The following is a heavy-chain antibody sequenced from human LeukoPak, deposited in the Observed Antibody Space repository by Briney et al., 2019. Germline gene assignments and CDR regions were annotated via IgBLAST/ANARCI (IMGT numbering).Heavy chain of an antibody. CDR3: ARGGPRFDP. J-gene: IGHJ5*02. CDR2: IYTSGST. CDR1: GGSISSGSYY. V-gene: IGHV4-61*02. Sequence: PSETLSLTCTVSGGSISSGSYYWSWTRQPAGKGLEWIGRIYTSGSTNYNPSLKSRVTMSVDTSKNQFSLKLSSVTAADTAVYYCARGGPRFDPWGQGTLVTVPS.